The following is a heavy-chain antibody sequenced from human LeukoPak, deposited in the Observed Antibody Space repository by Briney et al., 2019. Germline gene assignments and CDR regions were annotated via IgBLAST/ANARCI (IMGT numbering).Heavy chain of an antibody. D-gene: IGHD3-22*01. V-gene: IGHV3-33*06. CDR1: GFTFSSYG. CDR2: IWYDGSNK. Sequence: GGSLRLSCAASGFTFSSYGMHWVRQAPGKGLEWVAAIWYDGSNKYYADSVKGRFPISRDNSKNTLYLQMNSLRAEDTAVYYCAKEMIGYDSSGYYPRHLDYWGQGTLVTVSS. J-gene: IGHJ4*02. CDR3: AKEMIGYDSSGYYPRHLDY.